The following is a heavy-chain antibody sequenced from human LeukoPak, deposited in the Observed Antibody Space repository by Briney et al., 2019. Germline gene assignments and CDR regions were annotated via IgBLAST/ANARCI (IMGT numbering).Heavy chain of an antibody. V-gene: IGHV4-39*07. J-gene: IGHJ4*02. Sequence: PSETLSLTCTVSGGSISSCTYSWGWIRQPPGKGLEWIGSISCSGSTYYNPSLKSRVTISVDTSKNQFSLKLSSVTAADTAVYYCARFKGRTRIDYWGQGALVTVSS. CDR3: ARFKGRTRIDY. CDR2: ISCSGST. CDR1: GGSISSCTYS. D-gene: IGHD1-7*01.